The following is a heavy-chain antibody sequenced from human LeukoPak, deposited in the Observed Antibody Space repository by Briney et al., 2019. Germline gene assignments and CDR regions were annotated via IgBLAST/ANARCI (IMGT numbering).Heavy chain of an antibody. CDR2: IYSTGTT. Sequence: PGGSLRLSCAASGFTVSSNYMSWVRQAPGKGLEWVSVIYSTGTTYYADSVKGRFTISRDNSKNTLHLQMNSLRAEDTAVYYCAREGREQAVIRGQGREISDAFDIWGQGTMVTVSS. V-gene: IGHV3-53*01. J-gene: IGHJ3*02. CDR3: AREGREQAVIRGQGREISDAFDI. D-gene: IGHD1/OR15-1a*01. CDR1: GFTVSSNY.